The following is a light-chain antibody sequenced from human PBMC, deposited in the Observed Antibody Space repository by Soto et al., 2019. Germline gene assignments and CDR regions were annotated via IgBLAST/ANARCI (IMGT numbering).Light chain of an antibody. J-gene: IGKJ5*01. CDR3: QQYGSSPIT. V-gene: IGKV3-20*01. Sequence: LLTQSPGTLSLSPGERVTLSCRASQTVRNNYLAWYQQKPGQAPRLLIYDASSRATGIPDRFSGGGSGTDFTLTISRLEPEDFAVYYCQQYGSSPITFGQGTRLEIK. CDR1: QTVRNNY. CDR2: DAS.